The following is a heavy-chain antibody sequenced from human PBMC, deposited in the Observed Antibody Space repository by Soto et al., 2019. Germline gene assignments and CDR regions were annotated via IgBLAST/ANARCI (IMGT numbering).Heavy chain of an antibody. J-gene: IGHJ4*02. CDR1: GGSISSGGYY. D-gene: IGHD2-15*01. V-gene: IGHV4-31*03. CDR3: ASTGVVVTYFDY. CDR2: IYYSGST. Sequence: SETLSLTCTVSGGSISSGGYYWSWIRQHPGKGLEWIGYIYYSGSTYYNPSLKSRVTISVDTSKNQFSLKLSSVTAADTAVYYCASTGVVVTYFDYWGQETLVTVSS.